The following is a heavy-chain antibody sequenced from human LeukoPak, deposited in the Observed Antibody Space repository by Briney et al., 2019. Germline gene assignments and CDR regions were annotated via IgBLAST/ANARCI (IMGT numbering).Heavy chain of an antibody. D-gene: IGHD2-21*02. CDR2: IYYSGST. V-gene: IGHV4-31*03. Sequence: SETLSLTCTVSGGSISSGGYYWSWIRQHPGTGLEWIGYIYYSGSTYYNPSLKSRVTISVDTSKNQFSLKLSSVTAADTAVYYCARGDEFYFDYWGQGTLATVSS. CDR3: ARGDEFYFDY. J-gene: IGHJ4*02. CDR1: GGSISSGGYY.